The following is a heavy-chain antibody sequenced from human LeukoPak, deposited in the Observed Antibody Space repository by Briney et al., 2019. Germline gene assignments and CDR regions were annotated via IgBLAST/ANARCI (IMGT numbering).Heavy chain of an antibody. CDR2: LWAHGLSE. CDR3: ARTRAGDDWFDP. D-gene: IGHD3-10*01. J-gene: IGHJ5*02. CDR1: GFIFTNHG. V-gene: IGHV3-33*01. Sequence: GGSLRLSCAASGFIFTNHGMHWVRQAPGKGLEWVAVLWAHGLSEYYADSVKGRFTISRDNAKNSLYLQMNSLRAEDTAVYYCARTRAGDDWFDPWGQGTLVTVSS.